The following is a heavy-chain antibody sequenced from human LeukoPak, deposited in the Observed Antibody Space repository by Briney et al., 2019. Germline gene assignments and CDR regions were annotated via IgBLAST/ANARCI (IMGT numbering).Heavy chain of an antibody. Sequence: GESLKISFKGSGYSFTNIGIGWVRQLPGKGLEWMGIILPADSDTRYSPSFQGQVTISADKSINTAYVQWSSLKASDTAMYYCATYAGTSSKYFQHWGRGTLVTVSS. CDR1: GYSFTNIG. D-gene: IGHD3-10*01. V-gene: IGHV5-51*01. CDR2: ILPADSDT. CDR3: ATYAGTSSKYFQH. J-gene: IGHJ1*01.